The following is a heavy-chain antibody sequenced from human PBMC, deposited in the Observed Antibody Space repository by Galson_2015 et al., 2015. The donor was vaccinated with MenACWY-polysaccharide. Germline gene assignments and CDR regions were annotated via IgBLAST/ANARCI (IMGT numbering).Heavy chain of an antibody. D-gene: IGHD2-15*01. V-gene: IGHV1-46*01. CDR3: TTSGGVVTATIYAFEM. CDR1: GDSLTTYY. CDR2: INPSGGST. Sequence: SVKVSCKASGDSLTTYYFHWVRQAPGQGLEWIGRINPSGGSTVYAQNFRGRVTMTSDTSTSTVYIELSSLRSEDTAVYYCTTSGGVVTATIYAFEMWGQGTMVTVSS. J-gene: IGHJ3*02.